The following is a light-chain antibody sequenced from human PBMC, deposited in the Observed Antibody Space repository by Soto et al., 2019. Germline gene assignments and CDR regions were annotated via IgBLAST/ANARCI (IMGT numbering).Light chain of an antibody. Sequence: ETVLTQSPGTLSLSPGERATLSCRARQTIRSNYLAWYRQTPGQAPRLFIYGASNRATGIADRFSGRGSGTDCPLINSRLEPEDFALYYCQKDGSSPWTFGQGTKVEIK. CDR2: GAS. V-gene: IGKV3-20*01. CDR3: QKDGSSPWT. J-gene: IGKJ1*01. CDR1: QTIRSNY.